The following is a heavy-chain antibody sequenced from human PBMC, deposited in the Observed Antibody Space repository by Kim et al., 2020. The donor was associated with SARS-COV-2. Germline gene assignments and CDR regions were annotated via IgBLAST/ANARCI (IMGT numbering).Heavy chain of an antibody. CDR2: T. Sequence: TNDAQKLQGRVTMTTDTSTSTAYMELRSLRSDDTAVYYCARDRGMGAFDIWGQGTMVTVSS. CDR3: ARDRGMGAFDI. J-gene: IGHJ3*02. V-gene: IGHV1-18*01. D-gene: IGHD2-8*01.